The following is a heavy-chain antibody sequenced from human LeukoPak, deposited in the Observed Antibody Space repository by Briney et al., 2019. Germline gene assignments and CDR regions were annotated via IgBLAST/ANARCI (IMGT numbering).Heavy chain of an antibody. CDR2: IYYSGST. J-gene: IGHJ4*02. V-gene: IGHV4-59*01. D-gene: IGHD3-10*01. CDR3: ARGGSYFDY. CDR1: GGSISSYY. Sequence: PSETLSLTCTVSGGSISSYYWSWIRQPPGKGLEWIGYIYYSGSTNYNPSLKSRVTISVDTSKNQFSLKLGSVTAADTAVYYCARGGSYFDYWGQGTLVTVSS.